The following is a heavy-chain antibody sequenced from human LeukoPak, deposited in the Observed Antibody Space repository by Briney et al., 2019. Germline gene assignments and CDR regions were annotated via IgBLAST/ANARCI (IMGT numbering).Heavy chain of an antibody. CDR1: GFTFSSYA. J-gene: IGHJ4*02. CDR2: ITSDGSAT. Sequence: GGSLRLSCAASGFTFSSYAMGWVRQTPGKGLECISLITSDGSATYYVDSVKGRFTISRDNSDNTMYLQMSSLRADDTAVYYCAKAPIQYCSGASCYPFDYWGQGTLVTVSS. CDR3: AKAPIQYCSGASCYPFDY. V-gene: IGHV3-23*01. D-gene: IGHD2-15*01.